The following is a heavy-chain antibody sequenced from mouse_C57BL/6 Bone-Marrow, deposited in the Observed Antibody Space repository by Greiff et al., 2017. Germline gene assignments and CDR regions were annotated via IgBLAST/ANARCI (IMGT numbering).Heavy chain of an antibody. Sequence: EVQLVESGGGLVKPGGSLKLSCAASGFTFSSYAMSWVRQIPEKRLEWVATISDGGSYTYYPDNVKGRFTISRDNAKNNLYLQMSHLKSEDTAMYYCARGGVAGYWGQGTTLTVSS. D-gene: IGHD1-1*01. CDR2: ISDGGSYT. V-gene: IGHV5-4*01. J-gene: IGHJ2*01. CDR3: ARGGVAGY. CDR1: GFTFSSYA.